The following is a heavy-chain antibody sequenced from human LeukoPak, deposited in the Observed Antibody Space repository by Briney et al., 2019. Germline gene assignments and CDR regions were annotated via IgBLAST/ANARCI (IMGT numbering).Heavy chain of an antibody. CDR3: AGDQSRVYFDY. D-gene: IGHD3-10*01. CDR1: GGSISSNY. V-gene: IGHV4-59*01. J-gene: IGHJ4*02. Sequence: SSETLSLTCTLSGGSISSNYWSWIRQPPGKGLEWIGYIYHSGSTNYNPSLKSRVTISVDTSKNQFSLKLSSVTAADTAVYYCAGDQSRVYFDYWGQGTPVTVSS. CDR2: IYHSGST.